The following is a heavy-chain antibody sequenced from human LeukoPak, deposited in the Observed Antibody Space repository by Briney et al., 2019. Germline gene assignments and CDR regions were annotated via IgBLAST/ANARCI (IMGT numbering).Heavy chain of an antibody. CDR2: IFAGGSA. J-gene: IGHJ4*02. CDR1: GFRVSNDY. Sequence: GGSLRLSCAASGFRVSNDYMAWVRQAPGQGLELVSFIFAGGSAYYSDSVKGRLTMSRDRSKNTLSLQMNSLRAEDTAVYYCAKANSYDSYYFDYWGQGALVIVSS. V-gene: IGHV3-53*01. CDR3: AKANSYDSYYFDY. D-gene: IGHD3-16*01.